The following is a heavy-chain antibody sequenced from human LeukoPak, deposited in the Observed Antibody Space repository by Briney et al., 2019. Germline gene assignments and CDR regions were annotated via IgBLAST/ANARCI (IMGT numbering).Heavy chain of an antibody. V-gene: IGHV7-4-1*02. CDR2: INTNTGNP. CDR1: GYTFTSYA. CDR3: ARLIYYDSSGYPRGFDP. Sequence: ASVKVSCKASGYTFTSYAMNWVRQAPGQGLEWMGWINTNTGNPTYAQGFTGRFIFSLDTSVSTAYLQISSLKAEDTAVYYCARLIYYDSSGYPRGFDPWGQGTLVTVSS. J-gene: IGHJ5*02. D-gene: IGHD3-22*01.